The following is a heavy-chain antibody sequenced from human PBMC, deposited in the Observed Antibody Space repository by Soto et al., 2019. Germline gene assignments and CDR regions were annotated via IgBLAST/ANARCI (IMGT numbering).Heavy chain of an antibody. Sequence: GGSLRLSCAASGFTFRSYVMSWVRQAPGKGLEWVSVISGNGGSTYYADSVKGRFTISRDNSRNTVHLQMNSLRAEDTAMYYCAKAINYEFWSGSRLEGFDFWGQGALVTVSS. V-gene: IGHV3-23*01. CDR1: GFTFRSYV. CDR2: ISGNGGST. J-gene: IGHJ4*02. D-gene: IGHD3-3*01. CDR3: AKAINYEFWSGSRLEGFDF.